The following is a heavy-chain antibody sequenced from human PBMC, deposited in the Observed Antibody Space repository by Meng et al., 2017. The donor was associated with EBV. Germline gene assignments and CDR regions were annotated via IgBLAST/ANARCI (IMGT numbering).Heavy chain of an antibody. D-gene: IGHD3-10*01. CDR2: LIPMVGAP. CDR1: GGTFRSDA. Sequence: VLLLRRGDEVKKPGSVGKVSCRTSGGTFRSDAVSWVRQAPGQGLEWMGGLIPMVGAPHYAQKFQGRVTIIADESTSTHSMELNSLRSEDTAMYYCASESGRGFTPDYWGQGTLVTVSS. V-gene: IGHV1-69*01. J-gene: IGHJ4*02. CDR3: ASESGRGFTPDY.